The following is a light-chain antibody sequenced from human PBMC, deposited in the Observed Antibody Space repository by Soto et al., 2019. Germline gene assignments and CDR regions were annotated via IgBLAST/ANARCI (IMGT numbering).Light chain of an antibody. J-gene: IGKJ1*01. CDR1: QSISSW. Sequence: DIQMTQSPSTLSASVGDRVTITCRASQSISSWLAWYQQKPGKAPKLLIYKASSLESGVPSRFSGSGSGTDLTLNISSLQPDDFATYYCQQYNSYSRTFGQGTKVEIK. CDR2: KAS. V-gene: IGKV1-5*03. CDR3: QQYNSYSRT.